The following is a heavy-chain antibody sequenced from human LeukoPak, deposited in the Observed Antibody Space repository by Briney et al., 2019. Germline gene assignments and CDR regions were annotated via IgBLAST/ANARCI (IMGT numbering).Heavy chain of an antibody. J-gene: IGHJ6*03. CDR2: INPNSGGT. CDR3: ARAYCGGDCYRDYYYYMDV. CDR1: GYTFTGYY. Sequence: ASVKVSCKASGYTFTGYYMHWVRQAPGQGLEWMGWINPNSGGTNYAQKLQGRVTVTTDTSTSTAYMELRSLRSDDTAVYYCARAYCGGDCYRDYYYYMDVWGKGTTVTISS. D-gene: IGHD2-21*02. V-gene: IGHV1-2*02.